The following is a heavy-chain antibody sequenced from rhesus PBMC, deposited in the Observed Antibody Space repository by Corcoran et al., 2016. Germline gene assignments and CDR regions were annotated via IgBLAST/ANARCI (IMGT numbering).Heavy chain of an antibody. CDR3: ARVGIAGTTGSLRFDV. Sequence: QVQLQESGPGLVKPSETLSLTCALSGGSISNNYWSWIRQSPGKGQEWIGYIYGGPENTNYNPSLKSRVTISADTSKSQFSLKLSSVTAADTAVYHCARVGIAGTTGSLRFDVWGPGVLVTVSS. V-gene: IGHV4-160*01. CDR2: IYGGPENT. J-gene: IGHJ5-1*01. D-gene: IGHD1-14*01. CDR1: GGSISNNY.